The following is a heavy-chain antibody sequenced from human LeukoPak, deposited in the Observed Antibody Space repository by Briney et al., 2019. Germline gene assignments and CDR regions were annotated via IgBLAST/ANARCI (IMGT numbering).Heavy chain of an antibody. CDR2: ISSSGGST. CDR1: GFTFSSSA. V-gene: IGHV3-64D*06. J-gene: IGHJ4*02. Sequence: GGSLRLSCSASGFTFSSSAMHWVRQAPGKGLECVSAISSSGGSTYYADSVKGRFTISRDNSKNTLYLQMSSLRAEDTAVYYCVKPYSGSYYGYFDYWGQGTLVTVSS. CDR3: VKPYSGSYYGYFDY. D-gene: IGHD1-26*01.